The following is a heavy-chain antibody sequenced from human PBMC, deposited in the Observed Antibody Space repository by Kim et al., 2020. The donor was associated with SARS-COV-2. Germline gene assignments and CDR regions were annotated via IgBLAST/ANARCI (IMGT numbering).Heavy chain of an antibody. CDR1: GGSMHTSGYY. CDR3: ARRNSDWHDAFDV. J-gene: IGHJ3*01. V-gene: IGHV4-39*01. CDR2: VYDSGSP. Sequence: SETLSLTCSVSGGSMHTSGYYWGWIRQPPGKGLEWIGSVYDSGSPYYNPSLKRRLTISADTSRGQFSLNLHSVSAADTAVYYFARRNSDWHDAFDVLGQGTKVSVSS. D-gene: IGHD6-19*01.